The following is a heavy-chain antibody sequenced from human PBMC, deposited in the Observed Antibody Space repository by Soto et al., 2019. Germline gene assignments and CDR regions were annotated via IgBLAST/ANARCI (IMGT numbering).Heavy chain of an antibody. CDR3: ARGGVCDCSSGSCYSSSSDY. CDR2: INHSGIT. CDR1: GGSFSGYY. Sequence: QVQLQQWGAGLLKPSETLSLTCAVYGGSFSGYYWSWIRQPPGKGLEGIVEINHSGITNYNPSLKSRVTISVDTSKNQFSLRLSSVTAADTAMYYCARGGVCDCSSGSCYSSSSDYWGQGTLVTVSS. J-gene: IGHJ4*02. V-gene: IGHV4-34*01. D-gene: IGHD2-15*01.